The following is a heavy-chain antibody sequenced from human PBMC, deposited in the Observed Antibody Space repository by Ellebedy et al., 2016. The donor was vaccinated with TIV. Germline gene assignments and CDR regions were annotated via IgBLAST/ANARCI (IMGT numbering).Heavy chain of an antibody. CDR3: ARLPDYSDYSQDY. CDR1: GYSFIGYY. CDR2: INPNSGGT. Sequence: ASVKVSXXASGYSFIGYYIHWVRQAPGQGLEYMGWINPNSGGTHYAQKFQGRVTMTRDTSISTVYMELSSLRSDDTAIYYCARLPDYSDYSQDYWGQGTLVTVSS. D-gene: IGHD4-11*01. J-gene: IGHJ4*02. V-gene: IGHV1-2*02.